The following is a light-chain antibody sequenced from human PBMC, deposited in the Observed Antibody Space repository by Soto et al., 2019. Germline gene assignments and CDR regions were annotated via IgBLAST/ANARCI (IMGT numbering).Light chain of an antibody. CDR1: QSLLHAEGQTY. CDR3: MQTKQLPLT. V-gene: IGKV2D-29*01. Sequence: DLVLTQTPLSLSVTPGQSASISCKSSQSLLHAEGQTYLYWYLQKPGQPPQILFYEVSNRFPGVPNRFTAAGSGTDFSLKISRVEAEDVEIYYCMQTKQLPLTFGPGTKLDFK. CDR2: EVS. J-gene: IGKJ3*01.